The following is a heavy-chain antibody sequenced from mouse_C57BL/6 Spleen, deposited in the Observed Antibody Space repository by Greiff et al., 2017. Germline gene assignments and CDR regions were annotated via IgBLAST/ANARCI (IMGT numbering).Heavy chain of an antibody. CDR2: IHPNSGST. CDR3: AREGVYYGSSYGYFDV. D-gene: IGHD1-1*01. J-gene: IGHJ1*03. CDR1: GYTFTSYW. V-gene: IGHV1-64*01. Sequence: QVQLKQPGAELVKPGASVKLSCKASGYTFTSYWMHWVKQRPGQGLEWIGMIHPNSGSTNYNEKFKSKATLTVDKSSSTAYMQLSSLTSEDSAVYYCAREGVYYGSSYGYFDVWGTGTTVTVSS.